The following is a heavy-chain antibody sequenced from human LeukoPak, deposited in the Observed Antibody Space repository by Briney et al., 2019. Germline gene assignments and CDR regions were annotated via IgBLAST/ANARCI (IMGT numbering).Heavy chain of an antibody. J-gene: IGHJ4*02. CDR1: GFTFSSYA. D-gene: IGHD6-25*01. Sequence: GGSLRLPCAASGFTFSSYAMSWVRQAPGKGLEWVSAISGSGGSTYYADSVKGRFTISRDNSKNTVYLQMNSLRAEDTAVYYCAREGLYSSADYWGQGTLVIVSS. V-gene: IGHV3-23*01. CDR2: ISGSGGST. CDR3: AREGLYSSADY.